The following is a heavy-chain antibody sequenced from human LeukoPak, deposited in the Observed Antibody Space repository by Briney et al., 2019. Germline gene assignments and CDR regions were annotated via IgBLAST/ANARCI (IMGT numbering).Heavy chain of an antibody. D-gene: IGHD5-18*01. Sequence: ASVTVSCKASGYTFTIYYLHWVRQAPGQGLEWMGIINPSGGSTSYAQKFQGRVTMTRDTSTSTVYMELSSLRSEDTAVYYCARFPNTAMVMGLEYYYYGMDVWGQGTTVTVSS. CDR3: ARFPNTAMVMGLEYYYYGMDV. J-gene: IGHJ6*02. CDR1: GYTFTIYY. V-gene: IGHV1-46*01. CDR2: INPSGGST.